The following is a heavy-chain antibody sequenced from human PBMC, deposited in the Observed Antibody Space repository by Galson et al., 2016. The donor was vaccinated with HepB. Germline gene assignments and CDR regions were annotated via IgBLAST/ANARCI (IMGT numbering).Heavy chain of an antibody. CDR1: GITFNTYN. V-gene: IGHV3-21*01. D-gene: IGHD5-24*01. CDR2: ISTSSSPI. J-gene: IGHJ4*02. Sequence: SLRLSCAASGITFNTYNMVWVRQAPGKGLEWVSYISTSSSPISYRDSVKGRFTISRDNTKNSLYLQLNSLRAEDTAVYYCGGYNDYKAYDYWGQGTLVTVSS. CDR3: GGYNDYKAYDY.